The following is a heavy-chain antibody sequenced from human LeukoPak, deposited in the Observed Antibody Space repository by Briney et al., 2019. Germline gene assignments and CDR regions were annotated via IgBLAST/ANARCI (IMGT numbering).Heavy chain of an antibody. CDR2: IYTSGST. J-gene: IGHJ6*03. D-gene: IGHD3-3*01. Sequence: SETLSLTCTVSGGSISSYYWSWIRQPAGKGLEWIGRIYTSGSTNYNPSLKSRVTMSVDTSKNQFSLKPSSVTAADTAVYYCARATYYDFWSGYYYMDVWGKGTTVTVSS. V-gene: IGHV4-4*07. CDR1: GGSISSYY. CDR3: ARATYYDFWSGYYYMDV.